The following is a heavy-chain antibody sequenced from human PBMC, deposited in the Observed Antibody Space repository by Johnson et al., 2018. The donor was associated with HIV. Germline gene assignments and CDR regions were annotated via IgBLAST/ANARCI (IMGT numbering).Heavy chain of an antibody. Sequence: EVQVVESGGGLVQPGRSLRLSCAASGFTFDDFAMHWVRQAPGKGLEWVSGFCWYTGPIAYAASVKGHFTISSDNAKNSLYLQMNILRADETALYYCAGVRAAAVSDAFDIWGQGTMVTVSS. CDR3: AGVRAAAVSDAFDI. J-gene: IGHJ3*02. CDR1: GFTFDDFA. D-gene: IGHD6-13*01. CDR2: FCWYTGPI. V-gene: IGHV3-9*01.